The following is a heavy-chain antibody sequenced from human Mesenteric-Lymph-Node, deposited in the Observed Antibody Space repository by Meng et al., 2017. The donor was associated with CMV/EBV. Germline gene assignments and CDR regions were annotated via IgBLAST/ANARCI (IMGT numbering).Heavy chain of an antibody. CDR1: GYTFTGYY. Sequence: ASVKVSCKASGYTFTGYYMHWVRQAPGQGLEWMGWINPNSGGTNYAQKFQGRVTMTRDTSISTAYMELSRLRSDDTAVYYCARAGGIPAATYDYYYGMDVWGQGTTVTVSS. CDR3: ARAGGIPAATYDYYYGMDV. D-gene: IGHD2-2*01. J-gene: IGHJ6*02. CDR2: INPNSGGT. V-gene: IGHV1-2*02.